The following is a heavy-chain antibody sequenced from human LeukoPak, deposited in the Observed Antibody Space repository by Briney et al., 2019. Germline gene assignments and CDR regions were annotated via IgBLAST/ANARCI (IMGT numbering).Heavy chain of an antibody. V-gene: IGHV4-4*09. CDR1: GGSISSYY. D-gene: IGHD3-16*01. CDR3: ARSTDEGAFDP. Sequence: SETLSLTCTVSGGSISSYYWSWNRQPPGKGLEWIGYIYTSGSTNYNPSLKSRVTISVDTSKNQFSLKLSSVTAADTAVYYCARSTDEGAFDPWGQGTLVTVSS. CDR2: IYTSGST. J-gene: IGHJ5*02.